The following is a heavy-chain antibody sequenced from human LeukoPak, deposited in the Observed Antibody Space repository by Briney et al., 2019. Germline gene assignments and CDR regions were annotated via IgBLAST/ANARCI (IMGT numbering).Heavy chain of an antibody. CDR3: VRSMGYYYDSSGRFDY. CDR2: INQDGSEK. D-gene: IGHD3-22*01. Sequence: GGSLRLSCAASGFTFSTNWMTWVRQAPGKGLEWVANINQDGSEKYYVDSVKGRFTVSRDNAKNSLYLQMSSLRAEDTAVYYCVRSMGYYYDSSGRFDYWGQGTLVTVSS. CDR1: GFTFSTNW. V-gene: IGHV3-7*02. J-gene: IGHJ4*02.